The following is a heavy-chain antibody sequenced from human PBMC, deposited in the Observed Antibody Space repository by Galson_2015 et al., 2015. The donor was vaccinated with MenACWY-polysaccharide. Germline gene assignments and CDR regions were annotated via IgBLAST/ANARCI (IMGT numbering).Heavy chain of an antibody. V-gene: IGHV3-74*01. J-gene: IGHJ5*02. Sequence: SLRLSCAASGFTFSSYWMHWVRQAPGKGLVWVSRTNGDGRATGYADSVKGRFTISRDNAKNTLYLQMNSLRAEDTAMYYCARAGGKCCSGGNGAFNWFDPWGQGTLVTVSS. CDR3: ARAGGKCCSGGNGAFNWFDP. CDR2: TNGDGRAT. D-gene: IGHD2-15*01. CDR1: GFTFSSYW.